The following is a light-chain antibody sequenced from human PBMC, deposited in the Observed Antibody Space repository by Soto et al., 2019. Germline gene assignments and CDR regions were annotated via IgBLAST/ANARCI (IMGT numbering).Light chain of an antibody. J-gene: IGKJ5*01. CDR1: QIVLYTSNSKKY. Sequence: DILMTQSTASMAVSLGERATINCKSIQIVLYTSNSKKYLAWYQQKPGQPPKLLIKWASTRESGVPDRFSGSGSETDFTLTISSLQAEDVAVYYCQQYYSSTITFGQGTRLEIK. CDR2: WAS. V-gene: IGKV4-1*01. CDR3: QQYYSSTIT.